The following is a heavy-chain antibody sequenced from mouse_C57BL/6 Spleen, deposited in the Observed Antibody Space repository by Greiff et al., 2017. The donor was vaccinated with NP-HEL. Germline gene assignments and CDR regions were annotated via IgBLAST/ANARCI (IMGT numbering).Heavy chain of an antibody. CDR1: GFNIKDDY. D-gene: IGHD2-10*02. J-gene: IGHJ2*01. Sequence: VQLQQSGAELVRPGASVKLSCTASGFNIKDDYMHWVKQRPEQGLEWIGWIDPENGDTEYASKFQGKATITADTSSTTAYLQLSSLTSEDTAVYYCTPSSSFDYWGQGTTLTVSS. V-gene: IGHV14-4*01. CDR3: TPSSSFDY. CDR2: IDPENGDT.